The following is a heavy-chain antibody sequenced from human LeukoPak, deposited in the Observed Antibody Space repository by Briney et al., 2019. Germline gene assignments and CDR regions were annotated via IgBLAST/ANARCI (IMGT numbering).Heavy chain of an antibody. CDR1: GFTFSSYE. CDR2: ISSSGSTI. V-gene: IGHV3-48*03. J-gene: IGHJ5*02. Sequence: GGSLRLSCAASGFTFSSYEMNWVRQAPGKGLEWVSYISSSGSTIYYADSVKGRFTISRDNAKNSLYLQMNSLRAEDTALYYCARDLVAAADNWFDPWGQGTLVTVSS. D-gene: IGHD2-15*01. CDR3: ARDLVAAADNWFDP.